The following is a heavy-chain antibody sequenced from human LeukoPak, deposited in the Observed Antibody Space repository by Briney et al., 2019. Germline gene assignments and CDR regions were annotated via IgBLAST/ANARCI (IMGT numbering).Heavy chain of an antibody. D-gene: IGHD6-13*01. CDR3: ARGPPSSSSSWLLDC. Sequence: SSETLSLTCTVSGVSISSYYWSWIRQPPGKGLEWIGNIYDRGSTKYNPSLKSRVTISVDTSKNQFSLRLSSVTAADTAVYYCARGPPSSSSSWLLDCWGQGTLVTVSS. V-gene: IGHV4-59*01. J-gene: IGHJ4*02. CDR2: IYDRGST. CDR1: GVSISSYY.